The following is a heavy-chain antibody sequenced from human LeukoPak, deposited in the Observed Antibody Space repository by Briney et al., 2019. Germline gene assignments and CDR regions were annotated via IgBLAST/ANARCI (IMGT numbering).Heavy chain of an antibody. CDR2: INPRGGST. J-gene: IGHJ4*02. Sequence: GASVKVSCTASRYTFTPSYMHWVRQAPGHGLEWMGIINPRGGSTSYAQKFQGRVTMTRDMSTRTVYMELSRLRSEDTARYYCARSPSVTVAAYYFDYWGQGTLVTVSS. V-gene: IGHV1-46*01. D-gene: IGHD1-20*01. CDR1: RYTFTPSY. CDR3: ARSPSVTVAAYYFDY.